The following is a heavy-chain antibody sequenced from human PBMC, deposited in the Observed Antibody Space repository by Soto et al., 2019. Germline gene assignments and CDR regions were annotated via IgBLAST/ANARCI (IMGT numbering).Heavy chain of an antibody. J-gene: IGHJ5*02. CDR2: ISGSGGGSHTL. CDR1: GFTISSYA. CDR3: ARPSGQHPLQWFGP. V-gene: IGHV3-23*01. D-gene: IGHD3-3*01. Sequence: EVQLLESGGGLVQPGGSLRLSCVASGFTISSYAISWVRQAPGEGMEWVATISGSGGGSHTLYYPEAVKVRFTMSRDKSTTTLYLKMNYMRDEDTAVYYFARPSGQHPLQWFGPWGHGTLVTVSS.